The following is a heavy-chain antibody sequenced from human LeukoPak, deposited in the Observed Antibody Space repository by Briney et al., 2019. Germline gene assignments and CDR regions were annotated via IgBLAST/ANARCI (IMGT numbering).Heavy chain of an antibody. CDR2: INPNSGGT. CDR1: GYTFTGYY. J-gene: IGHJ5*02. Sequence: GASVKVSCKASGYTFTGYYMHWVRQAPGQGLEWMGWINPNSGGTNYAQKFQGRVTMTRDTSISTAYMELSRLRSDDTAVYYCARVRMSLGQHSYYYDSSGYGLFDPWGQGTLVTVSS. V-gene: IGHV1-2*02. CDR3: ARVRMSLGQHSYYYDSSGYGLFDP. D-gene: IGHD3-22*01.